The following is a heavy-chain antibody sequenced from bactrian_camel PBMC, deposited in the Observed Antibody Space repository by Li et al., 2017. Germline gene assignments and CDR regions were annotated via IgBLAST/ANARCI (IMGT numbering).Heavy chain of an antibody. CDR1: GFTYSSYC. V-gene: IGHV3S1*01. J-gene: IGHJ6*01. Sequence: HVQLVESGGGLVQPGGSLRLSCAASGFTYSSYCMAWFRQDVGKEREGASSLDSDGTTNYLDSVKGRFTISKDTAKNALYLQMNSLKSEDTALYYCATGGISGSWYEVFGYWGQGTQVTVS. D-gene: IGHD6*01. CDR2: LDSDGTT. CDR3: ATGGISGSWYEVFGY.